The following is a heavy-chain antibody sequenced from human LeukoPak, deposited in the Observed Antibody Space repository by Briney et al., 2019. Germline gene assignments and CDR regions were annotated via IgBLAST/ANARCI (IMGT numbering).Heavy chain of an antibody. CDR1: GYTFTSYG. V-gene: IGHV1-18*01. CDR3: ARDALQLLWFGESCFDY. J-gene: IGHJ4*02. CDR2: ISAYNSNT. Sequence: ASVKVSCKASGYTFTSYGISWVRQAPGQGLEWMGWISAYNSNTNYAQKLQGRVTMTTDTSTSTAYMELRSLRSDDTAVYYCARDALQLLWFGESCFDYWGQGTLVTVSS. D-gene: IGHD3-10*01.